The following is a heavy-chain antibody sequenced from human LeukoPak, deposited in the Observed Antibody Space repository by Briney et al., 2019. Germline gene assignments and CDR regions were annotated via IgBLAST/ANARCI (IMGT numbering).Heavy chain of an antibody. J-gene: IGHJ3*02. CDR1: GFTVSSNY. D-gene: IGHD1/OR15-1a*01. CDR2: IYSGGST. Sequence: GGSLRLSCAASGFTVSSNYMSWVRQAPGKGLEWVSVIYSGGSTYYADSAKGRFTISRDNSKNTVYLQMNSLRAEDTAVYYCARNIWNTFDIWGQGTMVTVSS. V-gene: IGHV3-53*01. CDR3: ARNIWNTFDI.